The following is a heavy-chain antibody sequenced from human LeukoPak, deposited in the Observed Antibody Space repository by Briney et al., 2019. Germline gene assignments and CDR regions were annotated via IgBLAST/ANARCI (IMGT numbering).Heavy chain of an antibody. D-gene: IGHD3-10*01. CDR2: FDPEDGET. J-gene: IGHJ4*02. CDR3: ATRAHYYGSGSYYNGLDRDY. Sequence: GASVKVSCKVSGYTLTELSMHWVRQAPGKGLEWMGGFDPEDGETIYAQRFQGRVTMTEDTSTDTAYMELSSLRSEDTAVYYCATRAHYYGSGSYYNGLDRDYWGQGTLVTVSS. V-gene: IGHV1-24*01. CDR1: GYTLTELS.